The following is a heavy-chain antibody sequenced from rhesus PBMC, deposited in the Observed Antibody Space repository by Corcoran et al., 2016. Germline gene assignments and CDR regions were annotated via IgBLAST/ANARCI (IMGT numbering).Heavy chain of an antibody. CDR2: IKGNSGNT. V-gene: IGHV4-80*01. CDR1: GASISSYW. CDR3: ARYRRGSYYYFDY. D-gene: IGHD3-16*01. Sequence: QVLLQESGPGLVKPSETLSLTCAVSGASISSYWWSWIRQPPGKGLGWIGEIKGNSGNTNYNPSLKSRGTISKDAAKNQFSLILSSVTAADTAVYYCARYRRGSYYYFDYWGQGVLVTVSS. J-gene: IGHJ4*01.